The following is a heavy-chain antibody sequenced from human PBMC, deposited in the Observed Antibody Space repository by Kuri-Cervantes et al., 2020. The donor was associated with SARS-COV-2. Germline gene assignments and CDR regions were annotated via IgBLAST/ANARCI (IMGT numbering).Heavy chain of an antibody. D-gene: IGHD3-10*01. Sequence: GGSLRLSCAASGFTFSDYYMSWIRQAPGKGLEWVAVISYDGSNKYYADSVKGRFTISRDNSKNTLYLQMNSLRAEDTAVYYCASNPPLLLLREWGQGTLVTVSS. J-gene: IGHJ4*02. CDR2: ISYDGSNK. CDR3: ASNPPLLLLRE. V-gene: IGHV3-30-3*01. CDR1: GFTFSDYY.